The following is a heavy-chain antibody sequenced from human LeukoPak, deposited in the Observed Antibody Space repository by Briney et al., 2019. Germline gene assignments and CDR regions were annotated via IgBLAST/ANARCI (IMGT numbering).Heavy chain of an antibody. CDR1: GFTFSSYA. J-gene: IGHJ4*02. V-gene: IGHV3-23*01. CDR2: ITGSGGNT. CDR3: ARDLGDYDFWSGYFDY. Sequence: GGSLRLSCAASGFTFSSYAMNWVRQAPGKGLEWVSAITGSGGNTYYADSVRGRFTISRDNSKNTLYLQMNSLRAEDTAVYYCARDLGDYDFWSGYFDYWGQGTLVTVSS. D-gene: IGHD3-3*01.